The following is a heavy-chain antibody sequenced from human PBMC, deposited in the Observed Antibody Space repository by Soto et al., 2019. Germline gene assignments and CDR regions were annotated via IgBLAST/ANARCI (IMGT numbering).Heavy chain of an antibody. J-gene: IGHJ4*02. D-gene: IGHD3-16*02. CDR3: IVRTTGGAVDY. CDR1: GGSISSSNW. CDR2: IYHIGST. Sequence: PSETLSLTCAVSGGSISSSNWWSWVRQPPGKGLEWIGEIYHIGSTNYSPSLKSRVTISVSKSKNQFSLKLSSVTAADTAVYYCIVRTTGGAVDYLGQGTLVTVST. V-gene: IGHV4-4*02.